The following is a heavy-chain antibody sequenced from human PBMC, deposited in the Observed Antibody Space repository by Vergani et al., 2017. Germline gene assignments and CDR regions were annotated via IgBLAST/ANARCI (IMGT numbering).Heavy chain of an antibody. CDR3: ANEAVTTSSLFDY. J-gene: IGHJ4*02. CDR2: ISGSGGST. Sequence: EVLLLESGGGLVQPGGSLRLSCVASGFTFSSNAMSWVRQAPGKGLEWVSSISGSGGSTYYADSVKGRFTISRDNPKNTLYLQMNSLRAEDSAIYYCANEAVTTSSLFDYWGQGTLVTVSS. D-gene: IGHD4-17*01. V-gene: IGHV3-23*01. CDR1: GFTFSSNA.